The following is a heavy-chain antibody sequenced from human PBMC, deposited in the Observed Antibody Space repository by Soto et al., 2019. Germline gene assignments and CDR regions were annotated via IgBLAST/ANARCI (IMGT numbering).Heavy chain of an antibody. CDR3: AGLRITMIVDYYFDY. D-gene: IGHD3-22*01. CDR2: IYYLGNT. V-gene: IGHV4-39*01. J-gene: IGHJ4*02. CDR1: GGSISSGPSY. Sequence: SETLSLTCTVSGGSISSGPSYWGWIRQPPGQGLEWVGSIYYLGNTYYNSSLGSRVVISVDKSKNQFSLKLSSVTAADTAVYYFAGLRITMIVDYYFDYWGQGTLVTVSS.